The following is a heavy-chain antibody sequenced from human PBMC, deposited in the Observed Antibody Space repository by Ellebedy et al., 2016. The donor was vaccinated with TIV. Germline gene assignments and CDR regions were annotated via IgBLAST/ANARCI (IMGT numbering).Heavy chain of an antibody. D-gene: IGHD4-23*01. V-gene: IGHV3-23*01. Sequence: PGGSLRLSCAASGLTFSSHAMSWVRQAPGKGLEWVSSITESGGNTYYADSVKGRFTISRDNSKDTLFLQMNSLRAEDTAIYFCERDPVGVAPAFDVWGQGTMVTVSS. CDR2: ITESGGNT. CDR1: GLTFSSHA. CDR3: ERDPVGVAPAFDV. J-gene: IGHJ3*01.